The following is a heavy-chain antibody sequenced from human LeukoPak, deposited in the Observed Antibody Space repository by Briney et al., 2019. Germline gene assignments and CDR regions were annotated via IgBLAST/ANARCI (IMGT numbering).Heavy chain of an antibody. CDR1: GYTFTGYY. J-gene: IGHJ4*02. D-gene: IGHD3-3*01. Sequence: ASVKVSCKASGYTFTGYYMHWVRQAPGQGLEWMGWINPNSGGTNYAQKFQGRVTMTSDTAISTAYMELSRLRSDDTAVYYCARTHDFWSGYSYYFDYWGQGTLVTVSS. V-gene: IGHV1-2*02. CDR3: ARTHDFWSGYSYYFDY. CDR2: INPNSGGT.